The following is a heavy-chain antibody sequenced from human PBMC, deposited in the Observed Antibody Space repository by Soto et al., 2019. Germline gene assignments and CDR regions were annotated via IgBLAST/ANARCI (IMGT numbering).Heavy chain of an antibody. D-gene: IGHD2-2*02. Sequence: PSETLSLTGAVYGGSFSGYYWRWIRQTPGKGLEWIGEINHSGRTNYNPSLKSRVTISVDTSKNQFSLKLSSVTAADTAVYYCARVVPAAIRGYWFDPWGQGTLVTVS. J-gene: IGHJ5*02. V-gene: IGHV4-34*01. CDR1: GGSFSGYY. CDR3: ARVVPAAIRGYWFDP. CDR2: INHSGRT.